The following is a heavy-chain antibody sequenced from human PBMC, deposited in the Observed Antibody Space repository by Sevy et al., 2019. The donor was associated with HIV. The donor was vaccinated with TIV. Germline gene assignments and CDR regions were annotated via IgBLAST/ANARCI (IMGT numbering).Heavy chain of an antibody. CDR3: ARAVGILHESEFYFDD. CDR1: GGSISSDY. CDR2: IYYSGST. V-gene: IGHV4-59*13. D-gene: IGHD2-21*01. Sequence: SEILSLTCTVSGGSISSDYWSWIRQPPGKGLEWIGYIYYSGSTNYKSSLRSRVTISVDTSKNQFSLKLSSVTAADTAVYYCARAVGILHESEFYFDDWGQGTLVTVSS. J-gene: IGHJ4*01.